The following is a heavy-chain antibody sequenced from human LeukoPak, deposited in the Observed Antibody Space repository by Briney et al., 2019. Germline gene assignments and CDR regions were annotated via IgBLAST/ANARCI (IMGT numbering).Heavy chain of an antibody. V-gene: IGHV3-7*01. J-gene: IGHJ4*02. Sequence: PGGSLRLSCAASGFTFSSYWMSWVRQAPGKGLEWVANIKQDGSEKYYVDSVKGRFTISRDNAKNSLYLQMNSLRAEDTAVYYCARDKLPGYSGYGCFGYWGQGTLVTVSS. CDR3: ARDKLPGYSGYGCFGY. D-gene: IGHD5-12*01. CDR1: GFTFSSYW. CDR2: IKQDGSEK.